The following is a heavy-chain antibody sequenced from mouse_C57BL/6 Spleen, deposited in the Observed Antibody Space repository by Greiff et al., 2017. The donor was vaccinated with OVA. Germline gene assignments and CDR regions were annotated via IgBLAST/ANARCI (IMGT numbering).Heavy chain of an antibody. CDR1: GYTFTDYE. CDR3: TSNWDVPRFDY. D-gene: IGHD4-1*01. CDR2: IDPETGGT. V-gene: IGHV1-15*01. Sequence: VQLQQSGAELVRPGASVTLSCKASGYTFTDYEMHWVKQTPVHGLEWIGAIDPETGGTAYNQKFKGKAILTADKSSSTAYMELRSLTSEDSAVYYCTSNWDVPRFDYWGQGTTLTVSS. J-gene: IGHJ2*01.